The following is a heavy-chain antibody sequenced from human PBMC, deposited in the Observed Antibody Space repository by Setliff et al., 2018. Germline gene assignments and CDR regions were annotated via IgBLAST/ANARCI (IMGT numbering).Heavy chain of an antibody. CDR1: GFTFSIYW. CDR2: INQDGSEK. Sequence: LRLSCAASGFTFSIYWMSWVRHIPGKGLEWVANINQDGSEKYYVDSVKGRFIVSTDNAKNSLYLQMNSLRVKDTAIYYCARERFYGDNRDYFGPHSWGQGTLVTVSS. CDR3: ARERFYGDNRDYFGPHS. J-gene: IGHJ4*02. D-gene: IGHD3-22*01. V-gene: IGHV3-7*03.